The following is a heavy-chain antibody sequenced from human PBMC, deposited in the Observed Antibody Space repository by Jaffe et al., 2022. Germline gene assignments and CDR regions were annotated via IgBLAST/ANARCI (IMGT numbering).Heavy chain of an antibody. CDR3: ARHGPDLRYFDWLSPHYFDY. D-gene: IGHD3-9*01. J-gene: IGHJ4*02. CDR2: IYHSGST. V-gene: IGHV4-38-2*01. CDR1: GYSISSGYY. Sequence: QVQLQESGPGLVKPSETLSLTCAVSGYSISSGYYWGWIRQPPGKGLEWIGSIYHSGSTYYNPSLKSRVTISVDTSKNQFSLKLSSVTAADTAVYYCARHGPDLRYFDWLSPHYFDYWGQGTLVTVSS.